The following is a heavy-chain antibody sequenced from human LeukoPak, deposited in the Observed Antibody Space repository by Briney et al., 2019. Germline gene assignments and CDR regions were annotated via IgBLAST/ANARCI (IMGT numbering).Heavy chain of an antibody. Sequence: ASVKVSCKASGYTFTSYCMHWVRQAPGQGLEWMGIINPSGGSTSYAQKFQGWVTMTRDTSISTAYMELSRLRSDDTAVYYCARDPAEVGAVYYYYGMDVWGQGTTVTVSS. V-gene: IGHV1-46*01. CDR1: GYTFTSYC. D-gene: IGHD1-26*01. CDR2: INPSGGST. CDR3: ARDPAEVGAVYYYYGMDV. J-gene: IGHJ6*02.